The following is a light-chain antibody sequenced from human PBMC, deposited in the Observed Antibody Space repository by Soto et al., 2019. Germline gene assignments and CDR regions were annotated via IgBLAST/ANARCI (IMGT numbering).Light chain of an antibody. Sequence: DIQMTQSPSSLSASVGDRVTITCQESQDISNYLNWYQQKPGKAPKLLIYDASNLETGVPSRFSGSGSGTDFTFTISSLHPEDIATYYCQQYDNLPLTVGGGTKVEIK. CDR2: DAS. CDR3: QQYDNLPLT. V-gene: IGKV1-33*01. J-gene: IGKJ4*01. CDR1: QDISNY.